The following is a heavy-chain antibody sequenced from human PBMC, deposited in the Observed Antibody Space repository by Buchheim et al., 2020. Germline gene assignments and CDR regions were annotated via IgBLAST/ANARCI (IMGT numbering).Heavy chain of an antibody. Sequence: QVQLVQSGAEVKKPGASVKVSCKASGYTFTCYYMHWVRQPPGQGLEWMGIINPSGGNTSYAQKFQGRVTMTRDTSTSTVYMELRSLRSEDTAVYYCAREGVYYDSSGYYRNFEYWGQGTL. CDR2: INPSGGNT. V-gene: IGHV1-46*03. CDR3: AREGVYYDSSGYYRNFEY. D-gene: IGHD3-22*01. J-gene: IGHJ4*02. CDR1: GYTFTCYY.